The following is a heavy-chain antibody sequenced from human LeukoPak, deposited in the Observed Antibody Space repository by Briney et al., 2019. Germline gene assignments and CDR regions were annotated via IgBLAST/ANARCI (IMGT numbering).Heavy chain of an antibody. V-gene: IGHV4-34*01. CDR3: ARKRRDIVVVPALRRGAFDI. CDR2: INHSGST. J-gene: IGHJ3*02. D-gene: IGHD2-2*01. Sequence: PSETLSLTCAVYGGSFSGYYWSWIRQPPGKGLEWIGEINHSGSTNYNPSLKSRVTISVDTSKNQFSLKLGSVTAADTAVYYCARKRRDIVVVPALRRGAFDIWGQGTMVTVSS. CDR1: GGSFSGYY.